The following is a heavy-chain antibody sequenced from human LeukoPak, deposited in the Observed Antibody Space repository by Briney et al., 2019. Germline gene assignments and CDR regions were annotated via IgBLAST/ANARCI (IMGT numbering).Heavy chain of an antibody. V-gene: IGHV1-69*05. Sequence: ASVKVSCKASGGTFSSYAISWVRQAPGQGLEWMGGIIPIFGTANYAQKFQGRVTITKDESTSTAYMELSSLRSEDTAVYYCARSAYGGNSDYFDYWGQGTLVTVSS. CDR3: ARSAYGGNSDYFDY. CDR2: IIPIFGTA. D-gene: IGHD4-23*01. J-gene: IGHJ4*02. CDR1: GGTFSSYA.